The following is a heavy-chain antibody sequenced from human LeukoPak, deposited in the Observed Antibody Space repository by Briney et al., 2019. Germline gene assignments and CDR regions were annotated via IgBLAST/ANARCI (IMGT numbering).Heavy chain of an antibody. V-gene: IGHV4-59*01. J-gene: IGHJ4*02. CDR1: GGSISSYY. CDR3: ARRKSSPIVGATTVFYFDY. CDR2: IYYSGST. D-gene: IGHD1-26*01. Sequence: SETLSLTCTVSGGSISSYYWSWIRQPPGKGLEWIGYIYYSGSTNYNPSLKSRFTISVDTSKNQFSLKLSSVTAADTAVYYCARRKSSPIVGATTVFYFDYWGQGTLVTVSS.